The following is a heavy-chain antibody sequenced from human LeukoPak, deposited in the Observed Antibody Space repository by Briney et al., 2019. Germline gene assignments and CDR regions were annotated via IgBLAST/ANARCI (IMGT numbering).Heavy chain of an antibody. CDR1: GFPFSSYS. CDR2: ISSSSSYI. D-gene: IGHD3-10*01. CDR3: AREVTMVRGAYEY. J-gene: IGHJ4*02. V-gene: IGHV3-21*01. Sequence: GGSLRLSCAASGFPFSSYSMNWLRQAPGKGLEWVSSISSSSSYIYYADSVKGRFTLSRDNAENSLYLQMNSQRAEDTAVYYCAREVTMVRGAYEYWGKGTRVTVSS.